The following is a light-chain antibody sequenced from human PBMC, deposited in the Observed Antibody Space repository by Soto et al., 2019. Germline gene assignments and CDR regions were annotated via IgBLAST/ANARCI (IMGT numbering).Light chain of an antibody. V-gene: IGKV1-27*01. Sequence: DIQLTQSPSSLSASVGDRITITCRASQGVTNYLAWYQQKPGKGPSLLIYSASTLQSGVPSRFSGSGSGTDFTLTISSLQPDDFATYYCQQYNTYPWTFGQGTKVEIK. CDR1: QGVTNY. CDR2: SAS. J-gene: IGKJ1*01. CDR3: QQYNTYPWT.